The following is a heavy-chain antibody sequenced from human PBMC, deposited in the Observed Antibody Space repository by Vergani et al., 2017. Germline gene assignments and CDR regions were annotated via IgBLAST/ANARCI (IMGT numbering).Heavy chain of an antibody. J-gene: IGHJ4*02. CDR1: GFTFSNSA. CDR3: AKDEGRIAAPGG. CDR2: ISGHGDRT. D-gene: IGHD6-13*01. V-gene: IGHV3-23*01. Sequence: EVHLLESGGGQVEAGGSLRLSCVASGFTFSNSAMSWVRQTSGKGLEWVSAISGHGDRTYYADSVKGRFTISRDNSKNTVYLQMNSLRPEDTAVYYCAKDEGRIAAPGGWGQGTLVTVSS.